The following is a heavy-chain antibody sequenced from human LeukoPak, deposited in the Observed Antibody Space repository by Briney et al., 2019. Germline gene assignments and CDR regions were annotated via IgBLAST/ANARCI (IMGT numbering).Heavy chain of an antibody. D-gene: IGHD3-22*01. CDR3: AREPGYYYDY. CDR2: IKYDGSDK. V-gene: IGHV3-7*01. Sequence: PGGSLRLSCAASGFTFSSYWISWVRQAPGKGLEWVANIKYDGSDKYYVDSVKGRFTISRDNAKNSLYLQMNSLRAEDTAVYYCAREPGYYYDYWGQGTLVTVSS. CDR1: GFTFSSYW. J-gene: IGHJ4*02.